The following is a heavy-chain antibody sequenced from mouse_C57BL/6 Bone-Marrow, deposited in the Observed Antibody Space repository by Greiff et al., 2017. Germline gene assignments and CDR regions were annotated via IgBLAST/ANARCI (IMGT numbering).Heavy chain of an antibody. Sequence: VQLQQSGPELVKPGASVKISCKASGYTFTDYYINWVKQRPGQGLEWIGWIFPGSGSTYYNEKFKGKATLTVDKSSSTAYMLLISLTSEDSAVYFCARSGGLRRGAWFAYWGQGTLVTVSA. V-gene: IGHV1-75*01. D-gene: IGHD2-4*01. J-gene: IGHJ3*01. CDR3: ARSGGLRRGAWFAY. CDR2: IFPGSGST. CDR1: GYTFTDYY.